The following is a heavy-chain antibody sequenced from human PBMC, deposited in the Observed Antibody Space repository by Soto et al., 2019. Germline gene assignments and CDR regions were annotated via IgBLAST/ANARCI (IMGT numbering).Heavy chain of an antibody. D-gene: IGHD2-8*02. CDR1: GFTFSDHL. J-gene: IGHJ3*01. Sequence: QVQLVQSGAEVRKPGASVNISCRASGFTFSDHLINWVRQVPGQSLEWMGWINPDNGNTKYSETFRGRVTISRHSSASIVDGEVSDLTSEDTADFYCATDILSVGPGAHDAVDVWAQGTMVTVAS. CDR2: INPDNGNT. CDR3: ATDILSVGPGAHDAVDV. V-gene: IGHV1-3*01.